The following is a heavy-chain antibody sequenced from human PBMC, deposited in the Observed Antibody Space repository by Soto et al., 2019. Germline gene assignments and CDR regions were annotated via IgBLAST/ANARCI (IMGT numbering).Heavy chain of an antibody. CDR3: TTGSGNLDY. Sequence: GGSLRLSCAASGFTFSSYWMHWVRQAPGKGLVWVSRINSDGSRTTYADSVKGRFTISRDNAKNTLSLQMNSLKTEDTAVYYCTTGSGNLDYWGQGTLVTVPQ. CDR1: GFTFSSYW. D-gene: IGHD1-26*01. J-gene: IGHJ4*02. V-gene: IGHV3-74*01. CDR2: INSDGSRT.